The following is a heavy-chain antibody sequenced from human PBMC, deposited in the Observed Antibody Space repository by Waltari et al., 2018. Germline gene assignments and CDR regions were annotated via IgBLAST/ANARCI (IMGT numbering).Heavy chain of an antibody. CDR3: TRVDCSSSSCYRGFDY. D-gene: IGHD2-2*01. J-gene: IGHJ4*02. CDR1: GFTFGAYA. V-gene: IGHV3-49*03. CDR2: IRSKAYGGTT. Sequence: EVHLAESGGDLVQPGRSLRLSCTVSGFTFGAYALSWFPQAPGKGLEWVGFIRSKAYGGTTEYAASVKGRFTISRDDSKSIAYLQMNSLKTEDTAVYFCTRVDCSSSSCYRGFDYWGQGTLVSVSS.